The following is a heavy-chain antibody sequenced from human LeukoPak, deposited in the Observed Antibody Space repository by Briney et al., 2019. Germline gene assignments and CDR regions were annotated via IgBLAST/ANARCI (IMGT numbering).Heavy chain of an antibody. CDR3: ARVRARSSSSSKRYYYYYYMDV. D-gene: IGHD6-13*01. CDR2: MNPNSGNT. CDR1: GYTFTSYD. Sequence: GASVKVSCKASGYTFTSYDINWVRQATGQGLEWMGWMNPNSGNTGYAQKFQGRVTITRNTSISTAYMELSSLRSEDTAVYYCARVRARSSSSSKRYYYYYYMDVWGKGTTVTVSS. V-gene: IGHV1-8*03. J-gene: IGHJ6*03.